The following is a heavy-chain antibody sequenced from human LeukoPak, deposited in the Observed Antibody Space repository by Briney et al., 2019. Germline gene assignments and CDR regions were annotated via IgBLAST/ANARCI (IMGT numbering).Heavy chain of an antibody. D-gene: IGHD3-22*01. CDR3: ARAESGYYYDSSGYYSSHNWFDP. V-gene: IGHV4-31*03. CDR1: GGSISSGGYY. J-gene: IGHJ5*02. Sequence: SETLSLTCTVSGGSISSGGYYWSWIRQHPGKGLEWIGYIYYSGSTYYNPSLKSRVTISVDTSKNQFSLKLSSVTAADTAVYYCARAESGYYYDSSGYYSSHNWFDPWGQGTLVTVSS. CDR2: IYYSGST.